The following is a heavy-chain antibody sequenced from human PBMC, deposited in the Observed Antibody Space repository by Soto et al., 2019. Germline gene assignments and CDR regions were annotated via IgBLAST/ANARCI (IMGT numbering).Heavy chain of an antibody. CDR3: ARTYYSDTSGYSDAFDI. D-gene: IGHD3-22*01. CDR1: TFTLSDYT. J-gene: IGHJ3*02. CDR2: ISGSGSYK. V-gene: IGHV3-21*01. Sequence: GGSLRLSCGASTFTLSDYTMNWVRQAPGKGLEWVSSISGSGSYKYYADSVKGRFTISRDNAKNSLFLQMDSLRAEDTGVYYCARTYYSDTSGYSDAFDIWGQGTMVTVSS.